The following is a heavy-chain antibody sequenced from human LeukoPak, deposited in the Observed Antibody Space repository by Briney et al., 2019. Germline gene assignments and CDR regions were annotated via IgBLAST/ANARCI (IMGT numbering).Heavy chain of an antibody. J-gene: IGHJ4*02. CDR1: GFTFSSYS. V-gene: IGHV3-21*01. D-gene: IGHD2-8*02. CDR2: ISSSSSYI. Sequence: GGSLRLSCAASGFTFSSYSMNWVRQAPGKGLEWVSSISSSSSYIYYADSVKGRFTISRDNAKNSLYLQMNSLRAEDTAVYYCAKGVPTGVDYFDYWGQGTLVTVSS. CDR3: AKGVPTGVDYFDY.